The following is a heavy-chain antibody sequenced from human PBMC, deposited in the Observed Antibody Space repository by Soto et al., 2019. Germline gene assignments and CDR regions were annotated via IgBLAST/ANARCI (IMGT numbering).Heavy chain of an antibody. J-gene: IGHJ4*02. D-gene: IGHD3-22*01. CDR1: GYTFTSYG. Sequence: VQLVQSGAEVKKPGASVKVSCKASGYTFTSYGISWVRQAPGQGLEWMGWISAYNGNTNYAQKLQGRVTMTTDTSTSTVYMELRSLRSDDTAVYYCARAPYYYDSSGYWNYWGQGTLVTVSS. CDR3: ARAPYYYDSSGYWNY. CDR2: ISAYNGNT. V-gene: IGHV1-18*01.